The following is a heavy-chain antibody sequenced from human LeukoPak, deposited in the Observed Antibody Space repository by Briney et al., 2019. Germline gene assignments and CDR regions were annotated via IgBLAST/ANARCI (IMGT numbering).Heavy chain of an antibody. CDR2: INHSGST. D-gene: IGHD3-3*01. J-gene: IGHJ5*02. V-gene: IGHV4-34*01. CDR3: ARGVKSDYYDFWSGYYDWFDP. Sequence: PSETLSLTCAVYGGSFSGYYWSWIRQPPGKGLEWIGEINHSGSTNYNPSLKSRVTISVDTSKNQFSLKLSSVTAADTAVCYCARGVKSDYYDFWSGYYDWFDPWGQGTLVTVSS. CDR1: GGSFSGYY.